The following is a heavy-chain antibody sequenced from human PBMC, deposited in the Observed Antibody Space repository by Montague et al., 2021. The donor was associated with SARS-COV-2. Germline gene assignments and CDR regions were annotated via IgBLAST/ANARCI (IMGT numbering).Heavy chain of an antibody. CDR3: ARAPPGYWGFVVVVAAHFDY. CDR2: IYYSGST. J-gene: IGHJ4*02. CDR1: GDSINNNYYY. D-gene: IGHD2-15*01. V-gene: IGHV4-39*07. Sequence: SETLSLTCSVSGDSINNNYYYWGWIRQPPGKGLEWIGSIYYSGSTYYNPSLKSRVTISVDTSKNQFSLKLRSVTAADTAVYYCARAPPGYWGFVVVVAAHFDYWGQGTLVTVSS.